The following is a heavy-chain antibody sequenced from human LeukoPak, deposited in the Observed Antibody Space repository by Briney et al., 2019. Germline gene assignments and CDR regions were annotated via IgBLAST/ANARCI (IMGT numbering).Heavy chain of an antibody. D-gene: IGHD2-2*01. CDR1: GYSFNIYW. CDR2: IYPGDSDT. Sequence: GESLKISCKGSGYSFNIYWIVWVRQMPGKGLEWMGSIYPGDSDTRYSPSSQGQVTISVDKSISTAYLQWSSLKASDTAMYYCASQVVPAAHYYMDVWGKGTTVTVSS. CDR3: ASQVVPAAHYYMDV. V-gene: IGHV5-51*01. J-gene: IGHJ6*03.